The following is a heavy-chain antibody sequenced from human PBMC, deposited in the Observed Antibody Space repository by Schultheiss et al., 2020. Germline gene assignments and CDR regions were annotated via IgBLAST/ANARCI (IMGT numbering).Heavy chain of an antibody. CDR3: ARGVGSGSYYNEFDY. J-gene: IGHJ4*02. Sequence: ASVKVSCKASGYTFTSYYMHWVRQAPGQGLEWMGIINPSGGSTSYAQKFQGRVTMTRDTSTSTVYMVLSSLRSEDTAVYYCARGVGSGSYYNEFDYWGQGTLVTVSS. CDR2: INPSGGST. D-gene: IGHD3-10*01. CDR1: GYTFTSYY. V-gene: IGHV1-46*01.